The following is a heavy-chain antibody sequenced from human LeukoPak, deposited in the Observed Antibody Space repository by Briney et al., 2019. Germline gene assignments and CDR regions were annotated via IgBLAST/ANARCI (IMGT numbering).Heavy chain of an antibody. V-gene: IGHV5-51*01. J-gene: IGHJ5*02. CDR1: EYRFNSYW. D-gene: IGHD3-10*01. Sequence: GESLRISCKGSEYRFNSYWISWVRQMPGKGLEWMGIIYPRDSDTRYSPSFQGQVTISADKSISTAYLQWSSLKASDTAMYYCARTYYYGAGSFWTWFDPWGQGTQVTVSS. CDR3: ARTYYYGAGSFWTWFDP. CDR2: IYPRDSDT.